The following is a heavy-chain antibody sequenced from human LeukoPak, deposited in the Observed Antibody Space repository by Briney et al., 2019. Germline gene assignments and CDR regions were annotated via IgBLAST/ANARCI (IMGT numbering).Heavy chain of an antibody. V-gene: IGHV7-4-1*02. J-gene: IGHJ5*02. CDR3: ARSAVPAPVVVPAAMVGNWFDP. CDR1: GYTFTSYA. D-gene: IGHD2-2*01. CDR2: INTNTGNP. Sequence: ASVKVSCKASGYTFTSYAMNWVRQAPGQGLEWMGWINTNTGNPTYAQGFTGRFVFSLDTSVSTAYLQISSLKAEDTAVYYCARSAVPAPVVVPAAMVGNWFDPWGQGTLVTVSS.